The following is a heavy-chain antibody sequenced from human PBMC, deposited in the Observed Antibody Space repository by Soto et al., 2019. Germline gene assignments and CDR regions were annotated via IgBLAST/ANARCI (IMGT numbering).Heavy chain of an antibody. CDR3: ATVATGSYDWFDP. D-gene: IGHD1-26*01. CDR1: GFTFSTYW. V-gene: IGHV3-74*01. CDR2: INSDGSRT. J-gene: IGHJ5*02. Sequence: EVQLVESGGGLGQPGGSLRLSCAASGFTFSTYWMNWVRQAPGKGLVWVSRINSDGSRTNYADSVKGRFTTFRDNAKNTVYLQLNSLTAEDTAVYYFATVATGSYDWFDPWGQGTLVTVSS.